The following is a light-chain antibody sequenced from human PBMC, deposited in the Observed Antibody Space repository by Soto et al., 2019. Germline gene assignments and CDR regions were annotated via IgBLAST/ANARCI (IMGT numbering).Light chain of an antibody. CDR1: QSISSW. CDR3: QQYNSYRT. J-gene: IGKJ1*01. V-gene: IGKV1-5*01. CDR2: DAS. Sequence: IQMTQSPSTLSASVGDRVTITCRASQSISSWLAWYQQKPGKAPKLLIYDASSLESGVPPRFSGSGSGTEFTLTISSLQPDDFTTYYCQQYNSYRTFGQGTKV.